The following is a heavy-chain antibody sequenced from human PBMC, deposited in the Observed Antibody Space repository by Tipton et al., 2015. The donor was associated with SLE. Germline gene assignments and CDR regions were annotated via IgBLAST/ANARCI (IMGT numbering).Heavy chain of an antibody. D-gene: IGHD3-16*01. J-gene: IGHJ6*02. CDR3: ATDVPLWDSYSYDMDV. Sequence: QLVQSGGGLVKPGGSLRLSCAASGFTFNNAWMSWVRQAPGKGLEWVGRIKSKTDGGTTDYAAPVKGRFTISRDDSKNTLYLQMNNLKTEDTAVYYCATDVPLWDSYSYDMDVWGQGTTVTVSS. CDR1: GFTFNNAW. V-gene: IGHV3-15*01. CDR2: IKSKTDGGTT.